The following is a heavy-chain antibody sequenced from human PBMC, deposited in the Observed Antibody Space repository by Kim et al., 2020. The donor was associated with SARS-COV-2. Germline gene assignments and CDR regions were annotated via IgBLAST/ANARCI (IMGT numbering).Heavy chain of an antibody. Sequence: SETLSLTCTVSGGSISSYYWSWIRQPPGKGLEWIGYIYYSGSTNYNPSLKSRVTISVETSKNQFALKLSAVTAADTAVYYCARTLDYYDSSGYYYYYYGMDVWGQGTTVTVSS. D-gene: IGHD3-22*01. V-gene: IGHV4-59*01. CDR3: ARTLDYYDSSGYYYYYYGMDV. CDR1: GGSISSYY. CDR2: IYYSGST. J-gene: IGHJ6*02.